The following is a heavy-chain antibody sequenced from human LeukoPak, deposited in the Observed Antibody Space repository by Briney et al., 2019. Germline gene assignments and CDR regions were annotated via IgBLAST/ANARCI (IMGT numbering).Heavy chain of an antibody. CDR1: GYTFTSYY. CDR3: ARDDGDGYKANWFDT. CDR2: INPSRGST. Sequence: ASVKVSCKASGYTFTSYYMHWVRQAPGQGLEWMGIINPSRGSTSQAQTFQGRVTMTRDMSTSTVSMELSSLRSEDTAVYYCARDDGDGYKANWFDTWGQGTLVTVSS. D-gene: IGHD5-24*01. V-gene: IGHV1-46*01. J-gene: IGHJ5*02.